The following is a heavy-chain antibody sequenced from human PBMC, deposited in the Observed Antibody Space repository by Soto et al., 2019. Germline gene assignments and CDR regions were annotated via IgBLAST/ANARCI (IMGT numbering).Heavy chain of an antibody. J-gene: IGHJ4*02. CDR2: ISGSGGST. Sequence: EVQLLESGGGLVQPGGSLRLSCAASGFTFSSYAMSWVRQAPGKGPEWVSAISGSGGSTYYADSVKGRFTISRDNSKNTLYLQMNSLRAEDTAVYYCARDKYSSVWYLQAFVDYWGQGTLVTVSS. V-gene: IGHV3-23*01. D-gene: IGHD6-19*01. CDR1: GFTFSSYA. CDR3: ARDKYSSVWYLQAFVDY.